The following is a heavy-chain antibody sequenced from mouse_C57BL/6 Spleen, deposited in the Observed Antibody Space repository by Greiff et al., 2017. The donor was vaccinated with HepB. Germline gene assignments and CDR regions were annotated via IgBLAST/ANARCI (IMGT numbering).Heavy chain of an antibody. CDR2: INPNNGGT. V-gene: IGHV1-18*01. CDR1: GYTFTDYN. Sequence: SGPELVKPGASVKIPCKASGYTFTDYNMDWVKQSHGKSLEWIGDINPNNGGTIYNQKFKGKATLTVDKSSSTAYMELRSLTSEDTAVYYCARRYYDYDGFDYWGQGTTLTVSS. D-gene: IGHD2-4*01. CDR3: ARRYYDYDGFDY. J-gene: IGHJ2*01.